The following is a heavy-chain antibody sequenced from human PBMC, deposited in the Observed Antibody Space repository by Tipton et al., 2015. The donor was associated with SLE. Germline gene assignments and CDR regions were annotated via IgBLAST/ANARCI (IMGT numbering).Heavy chain of an antibody. CDR2: IIPFFGTA. D-gene: IGHD5-18*01. CDR3: ARAGAYSYGYFDY. J-gene: IGHJ4*02. CDR1: GGTFYSYA. Sequence: QLVQSGPEVKKPGSSVKVSCKASGGTFYSYAISWVRQAPGQGLEWMGGIIPFFGTAQYAQKFQDRVTITTDESTSTAYMELSSLRSEDTAVYYCARAGAYSYGYFDYWGQGTLVTVSS. V-gene: IGHV1-69*05.